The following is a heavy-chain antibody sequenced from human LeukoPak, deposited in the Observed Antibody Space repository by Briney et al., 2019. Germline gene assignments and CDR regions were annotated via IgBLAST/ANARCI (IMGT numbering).Heavy chain of an antibody. J-gene: IGHJ4*02. Sequence: GGSLRLSCAASGFTVSSNYMSWVRQAPGKGLEWVSVIYSGGSTYYADSVKGRFTISRGNSKNTLYLQMNSLRAEDTAVYYCARGKNTAMVDYWGQGTLVTVSS. V-gene: IGHV3-53*01. CDR1: GFTVSSNY. D-gene: IGHD5-18*01. CDR3: ARGKNTAMVDY. CDR2: IYSGGST.